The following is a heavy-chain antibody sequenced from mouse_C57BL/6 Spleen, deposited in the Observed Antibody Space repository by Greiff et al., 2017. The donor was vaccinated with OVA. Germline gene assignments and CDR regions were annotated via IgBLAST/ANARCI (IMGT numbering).Heavy chain of an antibody. CDR2: IDPSDSYT. V-gene: IGHV1-69*01. Sequence: VQLQQSGAELVMPGASVKLSCKASGYTFTSYWMHWVKQRPGQGLEWIGEIDPSDSYTNYNQKFKGKSTLTVDKSSSTAYMQLSSLTSEDSAVYYCARRPYYSNYHWYFDGWGTGTTVTVSS. J-gene: IGHJ1*03. CDR3: ARRPYYSNYHWYFDG. D-gene: IGHD2-5*01. CDR1: GYTFTSYW.